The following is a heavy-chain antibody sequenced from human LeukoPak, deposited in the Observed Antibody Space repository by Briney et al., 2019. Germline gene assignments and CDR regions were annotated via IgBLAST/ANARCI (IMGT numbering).Heavy chain of an antibody. V-gene: IGHV3-23*01. D-gene: IGHD3-22*01. J-gene: IGHJ3*02. Sequence: GGSPRLSCAASGFTFSSYGMSWVRQAPGKGLEWVSAIRGSGSRTYYADSVKGRFTISRDNSKNTLSLQMNSLRVEDTAIYYCARNTSGFKLGDAFDIWGQGTMVTVSS. CDR2: IRGSGSRT. CDR1: GFTFSSYG. CDR3: ARNTSGFKLGDAFDI.